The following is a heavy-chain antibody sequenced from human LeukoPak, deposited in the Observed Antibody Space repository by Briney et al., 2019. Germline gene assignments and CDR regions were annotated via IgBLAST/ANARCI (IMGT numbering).Heavy chain of an antibody. V-gene: IGHV1-18*04. CDR1: GYTFTSYG. CDR2: ISAYNGNT. CDR3: ARDKSYYDILTGYYYYYGMDV. Sequence: GASVKVSCKASGYTFTSYGISWVRQPPGQGLEWMGWISAYNGNTNYAQKLQGRVTMTTDTSTSTAYMELRSLRSDDTAVYYCARDKSYYDILTGYYYYYGMDVWGKGTTVTVSS. J-gene: IGHJ6*04. D-gene: IGHD3-9*01.